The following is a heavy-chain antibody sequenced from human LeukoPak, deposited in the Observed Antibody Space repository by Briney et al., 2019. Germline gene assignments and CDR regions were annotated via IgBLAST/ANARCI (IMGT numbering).Heavy chain of an antibody. J-gene: IGHJ4*02. Sequence: GSLRLSCAASGFTFSSSAMSWVRQVPGKGLEWIGEIYHSGSTNYNPSLKSRVTISVDKSKNQFSLKLSSVTAADTAVYYCAREVAVAGTNYFDYWGQGTLVTVSS. CDR2: IYHSGST. CDR1: GFTFSSSA. CDR3: AREVAVAGTNYFDY. V-gene: IGHV4-4*02. D-gene: IGHD6-19*01.